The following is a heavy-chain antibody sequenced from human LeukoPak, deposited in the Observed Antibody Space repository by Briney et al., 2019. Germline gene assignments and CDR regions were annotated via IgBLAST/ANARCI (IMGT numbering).Heavy chain of an antibody. V-gene: IGHV3-23*01. Sequence: GGSLRLSCAASGFTFSSYAMSRVRQAPGKGLEWVSGSGSGGSTYYAGSVRGRFTISRDNSKNTLYLQMNSLRAEDTAVYYCAKSRLQLLSNYYYGMDVWGQGTTVTVSS. J-gene: IGHJ6*02. D-gene: IGHD2-2*01. CDR3: AKSRLQLLSNYYYGMDV. CDR2: SGSGGST. CDR1: GFTFSSYA.